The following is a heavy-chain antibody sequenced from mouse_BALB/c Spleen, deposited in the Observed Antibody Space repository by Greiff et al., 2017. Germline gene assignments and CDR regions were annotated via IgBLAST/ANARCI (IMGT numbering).Heavy chain of an antibody. CDR1: GYSFTGYY. CDR3: ALYGNYVDDYYAMDY. CDR2: ISCYNGAT. V-gene: IGHV1S34*01. Sequence: LVKTGASVKISCKASGYSFTGYYMHWVKQSHGKSLEWIGYISCYNGATSYNQKFKGKATFTVDTSSSTAYMQFNSLTSEDSAVYYCALYGNYVDDYYAMDYWGQGTSVTVSS. J-gene: IGHJ4*01. D-gene: IGHD2-10*02.